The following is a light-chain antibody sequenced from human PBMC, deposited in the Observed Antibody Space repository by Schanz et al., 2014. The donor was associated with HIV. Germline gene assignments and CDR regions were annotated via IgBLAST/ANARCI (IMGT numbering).Light chain of an antibody. V-gene: IGKV3-20*01. CDR3: QQYGSSRWT. J-gene: IGKJ1*01. Sequence: EVVLTQSPGTLSLSPGERATLSCRASQTVSNTFLAWYQQKLGQAPRLLMYDASSRATGIPDRFSGSGSGTDFTLTISRLEPEDFAVYYCQQYGSSRWTFGQGTKVVIK. CDR1: QTVSNTF. CDR2: DAS.